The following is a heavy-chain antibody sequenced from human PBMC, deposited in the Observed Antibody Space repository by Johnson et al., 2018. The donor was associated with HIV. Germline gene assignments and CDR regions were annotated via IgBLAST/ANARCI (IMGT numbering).Heavy chain of an antibody. CDR2: IYSGGTT. J-gene: IGHJ3*02. V-gene: IGHV3-66*02. D-gene: IGHD6-13*01. CDR3: ASRGREIVAAGILGAFDI. Sequence: VQLVESGGGLVQPGGSLRLSCAASGFSVSSNYMTWVRQAPGTGLEWVSVIYSGGTTWYADSVKGRFTISRDNSRDTVHLQTNSLRSEDTAVYYCASRGREIVAAGILGAFDIWGQGTMVTVSS. CDR1: GFSVSSNY.